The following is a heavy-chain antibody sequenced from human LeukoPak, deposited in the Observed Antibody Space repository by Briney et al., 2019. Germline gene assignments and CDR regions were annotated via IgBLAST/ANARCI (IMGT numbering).Heavy chain of an antibody. CDR2: IYHSGST. CDR1: GGSISSSSYY. V-gene: IGHV4-39*07. CDR3: ARVKSYYDFWSGYYPNYYYYYMDV. Sequence: PSETLSLTCTVSGGSISSSSYYWGWIRQPPGKGLEWIGSIYHSGSTYYNPSLKSRVTISVDTSKNQFSLKLSSVTAADTAVYYCARVKSYYDFWSGYYPNYYYYYMDVWGKGTTVTVSS. J-gene: IGHJ6*03. D-gene: IGHD3-3*01.